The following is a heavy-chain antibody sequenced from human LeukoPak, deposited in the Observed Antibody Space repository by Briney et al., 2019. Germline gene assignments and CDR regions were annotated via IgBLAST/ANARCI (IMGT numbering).Heavy chain of an antibody. CDR2: THPVSGDT. D-gene: IGHD3-16*01. CDR1: GYPFTNFY. V-gene: IGHV1-2*02. Sequence: ASVKVSFKASGYPFTNFYVHWVRLAPGQGLEWLGWTHPVSGDTIYAQKFQGRVTMTRDTSISTAYMELTSLTSDDTAVYYCARMTHTLGATYSHFDYWGQGTLVTVSS. CDR3: ARMTHTLGATYSHFDY. J-gene: IGHJ4*02.